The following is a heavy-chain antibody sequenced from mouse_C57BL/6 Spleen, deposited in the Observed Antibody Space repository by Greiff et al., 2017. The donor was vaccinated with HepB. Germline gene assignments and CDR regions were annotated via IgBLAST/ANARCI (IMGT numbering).Heavy chain of an antibody. CDR1: GYTFTSYW. Sequence: QVQLQQPGAELVRPGSSVKLSCKASGYTFTSYWMEWVKQRPGQGLEWIGNIYPSDSETHYNQKFKDKATLTVDKSSSTAYMQLSSLTSEDSAVYYCARWVIHEAYWGQGTLVPVSA. D-gene: IGHD2-13*01. CDR3: ARWVIHEAY. J-gene: IGHJ3*01. V-gene: IGHV1-61*01. CDR2: IYPSDSET.